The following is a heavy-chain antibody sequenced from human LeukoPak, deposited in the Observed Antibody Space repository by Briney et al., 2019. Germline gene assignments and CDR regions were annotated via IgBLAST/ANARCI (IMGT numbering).Heavy chain of an antibody. V-gene: IGHV3-23*01. CDR2: LSASGGNT. D-gene: IGHD3-22*01. CDR1: GFTFSSYA. CDR3: AKTLRPYYYDSSGSDAFDI. J-gene: IGHJ3*02. Sequence: GGSLRLSCAASGFTFSSYAMNWVRQAPGKGLEWVSSLSASGGNTYYADSVKGRFTISRDNSKNTLYLQMNSLRAEDTAVYYCAKTLRPYYYDSSGSDAFDIWGQGTMVTVSS.